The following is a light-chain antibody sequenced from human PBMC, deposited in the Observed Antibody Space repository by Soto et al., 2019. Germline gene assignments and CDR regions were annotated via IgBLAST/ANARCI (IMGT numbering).Light chain of an antibody. V-gene: IGKV3-20*01. CDR2: GAS. CDR3: VRNGDPAVGYT. J-gene: IGKJ2*01. Sequence: EIVLTQSPGTVSLSPGERATLSCRASQSVSSRNLAWYRQKPGQAPSLLIFGASNRATGIPDRFSGSGSGTDGALTISRLEPEDFVLCYCVRNGDPAVGYTVARSTKLEIK. CDR1: QSVSSRN.